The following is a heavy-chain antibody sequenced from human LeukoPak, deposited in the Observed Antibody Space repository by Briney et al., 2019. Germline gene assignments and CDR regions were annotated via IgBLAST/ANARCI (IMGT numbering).Heavy chain of an antibody. D-gene: IGHD5-18*01. V-gene: IGHV4-59*01. J-gene: IGHJ4*02. Sequence: PSETLSLTCTVSGGSISSYYWSWIRQPPGKGLEWIGYIYYSGSTNYNPSLKSRVTISVDTSKNQFSLKLSSVTAADTAVYYCARVTRYGNSYGYVFDYWGQGTLVTVS. CDR3: ARVTRYGNSYGYVFDY. CDR2: IYYSGST. CDR1: GGSISSYY.